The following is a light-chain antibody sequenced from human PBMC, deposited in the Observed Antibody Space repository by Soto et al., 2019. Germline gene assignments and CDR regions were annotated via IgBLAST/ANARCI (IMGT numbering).Light chain of an antibody. CDR1: QSVSSSY. Sequence: EIVLTQSPGTLSLSPGERATLSCRASQSVSSSYLAWYQQKPGQAPRLLIYGASSRATGIPDRFSGSGSGTDFTLTIIRREPEDVAVYYCQQYGSSPLVTFGQGTRLEIK. J-gene: IGKJ5*01. CDR3: QQYGSSPLVT. V-gene: IGKV3-20*01. CDR2: GAS.